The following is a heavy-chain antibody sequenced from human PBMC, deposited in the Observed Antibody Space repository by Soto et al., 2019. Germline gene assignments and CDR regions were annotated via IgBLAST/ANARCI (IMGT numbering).Heavy chain of an antibody. Sequence: SLRLSCAASGFTFRSNWMSWVRQAPGKGLEWVANIEQDGSEKYYVDSVKGRFTISRDNAKNSLYLQMNSLRAEDTAVYYCATSGGGWLQPPVWGQGTLVTVSS. CDR2: IEQDGSEK. J-gene: IGHJ4*02. CDR1: GFTFRSNW. CDR3: ATSGGGWLQPPV. D-gene: IGHD5-12*01. V-gene: IGHV3-7*03.